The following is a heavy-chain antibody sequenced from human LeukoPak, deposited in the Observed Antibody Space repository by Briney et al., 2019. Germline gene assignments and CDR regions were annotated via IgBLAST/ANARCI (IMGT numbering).Heavy chain of an antibody. CDR3: AEIGSPVTDY. CDR1: GFTFSSYA. D-gene: IGHD3-10*01. Sequence: GGSLRLSCAASGFTFSSYAMSWVRQAPGKGLEWVSAISGSGGSTYYADSVKGRFTISRDNSKNTMCRQMESRRAGDTAVCYLAEIGSPVTDYWGQGTLVTVSS. J-gene: IGHJ4*02. V-gene: IGHV3-23*01. CDR2: ISGSGGST.